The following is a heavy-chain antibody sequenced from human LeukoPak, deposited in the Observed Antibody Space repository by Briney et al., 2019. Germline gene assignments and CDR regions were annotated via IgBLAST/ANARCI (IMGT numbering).Heavy chain of an antibody. V-gene: IGHV3-7*01. CDR3: VRFRPGY. J-gene: IGHJ4*02. CDR2: IKQDGSEK. Sequence: GGSLRLSCVVSGFSFSSSWVSWVRQAPGKGLEWVANIKQDGSEKYYVDSVKGRFTISRDNAKNSLYLQMNSLRVEDTAVYYCVRFRPGYWGQGTLVTVSS. CDR1: GFSFSSSW.